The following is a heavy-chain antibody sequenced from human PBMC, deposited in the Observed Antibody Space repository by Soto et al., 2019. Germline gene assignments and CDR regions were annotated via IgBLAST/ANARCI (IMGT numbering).Heavy chain of an antibody. CDR2: IIKDGSYK. D-gene: IGHD3-10*01. CDR1: GFTFSNYW. CDR3: ARDWGGLGY. V-gene: IGHV3-7*03. Sequence: EVQLVESGGGLVQPGGSLRLSCAASGFTFSNYWMTWVRQAPGKGLEWVANIIKDGSYKSYVDSVKGRFTISRDNAENSLYLEMNSLRVEDTAVYYCARDWGGLGYWGQGTLVTVSS. J-gene: IGHJ4*02.